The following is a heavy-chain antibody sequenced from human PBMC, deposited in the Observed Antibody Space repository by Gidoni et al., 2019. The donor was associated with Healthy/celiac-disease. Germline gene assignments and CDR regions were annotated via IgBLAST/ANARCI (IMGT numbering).Heavy chain of an antibody. CDR1: GYTFTGYY. CDR3: ATPGDIVVVPAALDAFDI. V-gene: IGHV1-2*02. CDR2: INPNSGGT. Sequence: QVQLVQSGAEVKKPGASVKVSCKASGYTFTGYYMHWVRQAPGQGLEWMGWINPNSGGTNYAQKFQGRVTMTRDTSISTAYMELSRLRSDDTAVYYCATPGDIVVVPAALDAFDIWGQGTMVTVSS. D-gene: IGHD2-2*01. J-gene: IGHJ3*02.